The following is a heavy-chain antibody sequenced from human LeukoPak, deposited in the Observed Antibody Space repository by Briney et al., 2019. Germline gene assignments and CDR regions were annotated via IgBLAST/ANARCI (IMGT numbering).Heavy chain of an antibody. V-gene: IGHV3-53*01. CDR1: GFTVSSNY. J-gene: IGHJ4*02. CDR3: ARDQAPGGYHDY. D-gene: IGHD2-8*02. Sequence: GGSLRLSCAASGFTVSSNYMSWVRQAPGKGLEWVSVIYSDGRTYYADSVKGRFTISRDNSKNTLYLETNSLRAEDTAVYYCARDQAPGGYHDYWGQGTLVTVSS. CDR2: IYSDGRT.